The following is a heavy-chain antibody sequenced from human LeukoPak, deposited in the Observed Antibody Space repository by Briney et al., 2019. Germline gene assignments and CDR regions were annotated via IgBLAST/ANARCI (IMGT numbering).Heavy chain of an antibody. V-gene: IGHV1-24*01. CDR2: FDPEDGET. J-gene: IGHJ4*02. CDR1: GYTLTELS. Sequence: GASVKVSCKVSGYTLTELSMHWVRQAPGKGLEWMGGFDPEDGETIYAQKLQGRVTMTTDTSTSTAYMELRSLRSDDTAVYYCARTYYISGSYSSFDYWGQGTLVTVSS. D-gene: IGHD3-10*01. CDR3: ARTYYISGSYSSFDY.